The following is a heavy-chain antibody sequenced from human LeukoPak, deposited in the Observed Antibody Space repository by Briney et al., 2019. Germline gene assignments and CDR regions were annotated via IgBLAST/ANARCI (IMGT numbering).Heavy chain of an antibody. CDR3: ASLSNYGISNDY. Sequence: SETLSLTCSVSGGSISSYYWSWIRQPPGKGLEWIGYIHYSGSTNYNPSLKSRVTLSLDTSKNQFSLKLSSVTAADTAVYYCASLSNYGISNDYWGQGTLVTVSS. CDR1: GGSISSYY. V-gene: IGHV4-59*01. CDR2: IHYSGST. D-gene: IGHD4-11*01. J-gene: IGHJ4*02.